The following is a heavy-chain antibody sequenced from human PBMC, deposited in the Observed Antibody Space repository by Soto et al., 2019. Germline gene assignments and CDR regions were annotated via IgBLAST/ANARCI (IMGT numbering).Heavy chain of an antibody. D-gene: IGHD3-3*01. J-gene: IGHJ6*04. CDR3: AREGAHDFWSGSAMDV. CDR1: GYTFTGYY. CDR2: INPNSGGT. Sequence: ASVKVSCKASGYTFTGYYMHWVRQAPGQGLEWMGWINPNSGGTNYAQKFQGWVTMTRDTSISTAYMELSRLRSDDTAVYYCAREGAHDFWSGSAMDVWGKGTTVTVSS. V-gene: IGHV1-2*04.